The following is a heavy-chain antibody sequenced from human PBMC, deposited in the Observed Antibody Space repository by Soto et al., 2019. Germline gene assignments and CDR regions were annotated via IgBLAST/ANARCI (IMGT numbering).Heavy chain of an antibody. Sequence: SETLSLTCTVSGGSISSGGYYWSWIRQHPGKGLEWIGYIYYSGSTYYNPSLKSRDTISVDTSKNQFSLKLSSVTAADTAVYYCARDSRSSSPGIHWGQGTLVTVS. CDR2: IYYSGST. CDR3: ARDSRSSSPGIH. V-gene: IGHV4-31*03. CDR1: GGSISSGGYY. J-gene: IGHJ4*02. D-gene: IGHD6-6*01.